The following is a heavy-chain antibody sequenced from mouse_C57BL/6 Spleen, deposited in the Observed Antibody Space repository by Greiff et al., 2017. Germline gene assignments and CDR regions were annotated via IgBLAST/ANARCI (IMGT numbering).Heavy chain of an antibody. CDR1: GFTFSSYG. V-gene: IGHV5-6*02. CDR3: ARFLYDYDSYYFDY. CDR2: ISSGGSYT. Sequence: EVMLVESGGDLVKPGGSLKLSCAASGFTFSSYGMSWVRQTPDKRLEWVATISSGGSYTYYPDSVKGRFTISRDNAKNTLYLQMSSLKSEDTAMYYCARFLYDYDSYYFDYWGQGTTLTVSS. D-gene: IGHD2-4*01. J-gene: IGHJ2*01.